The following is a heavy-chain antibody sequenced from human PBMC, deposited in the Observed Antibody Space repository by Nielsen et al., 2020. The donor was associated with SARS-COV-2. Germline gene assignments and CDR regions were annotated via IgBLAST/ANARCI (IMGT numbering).Heavy chain of an antibody. CDR2: INAGNGNT. CDR3: ARDGAEIQLWTHYYYYYMDV. Sequence: ASVKVSCKASGYTFTSYAMHWVRQAPGQRLEWMGWINAGNGNTKYSQKFQGRVTITRDTSASTAYMELSSLRSEDTAVYYCARDGAEIQLWTHYYYYYMDVWGKGTTVTVSS. D-gene: IGHD5-18*01. J-gene: IGHJ6*03. V-gene: IGHV1-3*01. CDR1: GYTFTSYA.